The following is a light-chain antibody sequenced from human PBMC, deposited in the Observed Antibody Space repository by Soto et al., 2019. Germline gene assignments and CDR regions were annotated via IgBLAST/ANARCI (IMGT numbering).Light chain of an antibody. J-gene: IGKJ5*01. Sequence: DIQMTQSPSSLSASGGDRVTITCRASQGISNYLAWYQQKPGKVPKLLIYAASTLQSGVPSRFSGSGSGTDFTLTISSLQPEDVATYYCQKYNSALTFGQGTRLEIK. CDR3: QKYNSALT. CDR2: AAS. CDR1: QGISNY. V-gene: IGKV1-27*01.